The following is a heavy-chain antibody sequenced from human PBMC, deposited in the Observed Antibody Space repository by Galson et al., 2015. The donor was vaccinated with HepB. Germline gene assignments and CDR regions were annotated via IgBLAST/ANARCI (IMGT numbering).Heavy chain of an antibody. CDR2: MSPKSGGT. D-gene: IGHD5-18*01. CDR1: GYTLTGQY. J-gene: IGHJ3*01. V-gene: IGHV1-2*02. CDR3: ARAIHTAVPVRGAFDV. Sequence: SVKVSCKASGYTLTGQYEHWLRQAPGQGLEWMGWMSPKSGGTNYAQTFQGRVTMTRDMSTNTAYMDLTSLKSDDTSVYYCARAIHTAVPVRGAFDVWGQGTIVTVSS.